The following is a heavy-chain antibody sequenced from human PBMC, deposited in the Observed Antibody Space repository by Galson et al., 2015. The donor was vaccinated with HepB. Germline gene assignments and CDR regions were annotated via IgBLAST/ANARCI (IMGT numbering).Heavy chain of an antibody. CDR3: ARSAITMIVVVITYIDY. J-gene: IGHJ4*02. V-gene: IGHV3-30*03. D-gene: IGHD3-22*01. Sequence: SLRLSCAASGFTFSSYGMHWVRQAPGKGLEWVAVISYDGSNKYYADSVKGRFTISRDNSKNTLYLQMNSLRAEDTAVYYCARSAITMIVVVITYIDYWGQGTLVTVSS. CDR1: GFTFSSYG. CDR2: ISYDGSNK.